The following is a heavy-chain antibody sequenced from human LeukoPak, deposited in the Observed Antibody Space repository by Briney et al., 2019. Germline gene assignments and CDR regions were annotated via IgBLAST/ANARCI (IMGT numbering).Heavy chain of an antibody. D-gene: IGHD4-11*01. CDR2: ISSTGST. CDR3: ARLYYYSKVNYYDA. CDR1: DDSISSGTYC. Sequence: SETLSLTCTVSDDSISSGTYCWTWIRQPAGRGLEWIGHISSTGSTNYNPSLKCRVTISIDRDKTQFSLRLKSVTAADTDMYYCARLYYYSKVNYYDAWGQLMMVTASS. V-gene: IGHV4-61*09. J-gene: IGHJ4*02.